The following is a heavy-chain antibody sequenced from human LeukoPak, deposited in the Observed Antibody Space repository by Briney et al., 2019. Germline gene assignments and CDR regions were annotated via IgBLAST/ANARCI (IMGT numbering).Heavy chain of an antibody. CDR3: ARDRGGSKNWDAFDI. J-gene: IGHJ3*02. Sequence: ASVKVSCKASGYTFTGYYMHWVRQAPGQGLEWMGWINPNSGGTNYAQKFQGRVTMTRDTSISTAYMELSRLRSDDTAVYYCARDRGGSKNWDAFDIWGQGTMVTVSS. D-gene: IGHD1-26*01. V-gene: IGHV1-2*02. CDR1: GYTFTGYY. CDR2: INPNSGGT.